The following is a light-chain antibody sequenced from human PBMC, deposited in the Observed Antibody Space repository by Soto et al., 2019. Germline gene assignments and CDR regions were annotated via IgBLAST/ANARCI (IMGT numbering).Light chain of an antibody. CDR2: DAS. Sequence: DIQMTQSPSTLSASVGDRVTITCRASQSISRSLAWYQQKPGKAPSLLIYDASSLEGGVTSRFSGSGFGTEFTLTLTNLQPADFATYYCQQYSDFLISFGPGTTVDFK. CDR3: QQYSDFLIS. CDR1: QSISRS. J-gene: IGKJ3*01. V-gene: IGKV1-5*01.